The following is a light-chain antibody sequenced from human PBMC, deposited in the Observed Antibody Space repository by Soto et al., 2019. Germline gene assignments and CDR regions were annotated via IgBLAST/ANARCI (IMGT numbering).Light chain of an antibody. Sequence: QSVLTQPASVSGSPGQSITISCTGTSSDVGGYNYVSWYQQHPGKAPKLMIYEVSNRPSGVPERISGSKSGTSASLAISGLRSEDEAVYYCASWDDRLGAVIFGGGTKVTVL. CDR3: ASWDDRLGAVI. V-gene: IGLV2-14*01. J-gene: IGLJ2*01. CDR2: EVS. CDR1: SSDVGGYNY.